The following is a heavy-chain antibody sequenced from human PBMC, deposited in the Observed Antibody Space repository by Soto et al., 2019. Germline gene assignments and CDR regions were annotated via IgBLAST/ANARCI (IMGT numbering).Heavy chain of an antibody. J-gene: IGHJ4*02. Sequence: GGSLRLSCAASGFTFSSYAMSWVRQAPGKGLEWVSAISGSGGSTYYADSVKGRFTISRDNSKNTLYLQMNSLRAEDTAVYYCAKSSYYYDSSGSTPHYWGQGTLVTVSS. CDR2: ISGSGGST. D-gene: IGHD3-22*01. CDR1: GFTFSSYA. V-gene: IGHV3-23*01. CDR3: AKSSYYYDSSGSTPHY.